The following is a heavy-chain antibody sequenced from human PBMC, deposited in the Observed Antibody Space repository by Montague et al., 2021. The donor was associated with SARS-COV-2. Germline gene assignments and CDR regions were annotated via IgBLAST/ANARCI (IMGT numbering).Heavy chain of an antibody. J-gene: IGHJ3*02. D-gene: IGHD3-10*01. CDR1: GFPFSSYA. CDR2: TSGSGGST. V-gene: IGHV3-23*01. Sequence: SRRLSWAASGFPFSSYAMSWVRQAPGKGLEWVSETSGSGGSTNYADSVKGRFTISRDNSKNTLYLQMNNLRAEDTALYYCAKGPKRWFGEFDAFDMWGQGTMVTVSS. CDR3: AKGPKRWFGEFDAFDM.